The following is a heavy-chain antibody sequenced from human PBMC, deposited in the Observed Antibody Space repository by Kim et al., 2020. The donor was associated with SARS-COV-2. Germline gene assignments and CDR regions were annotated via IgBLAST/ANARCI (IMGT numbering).Heavy chain of an antibody. V-gene: IGHV1-69*13. J-gene: IGHJ6*02. CDR2: IIPIFGSA. CDR1: GGTFSSYA. Sequence: SVKVSCKASGGTFSSYAISWVRQAPGQGLEWMGGIIPIFGSANYAQKFQGRVTITADESTSTAYMELSSLRSEDTAVYYCARGGWQLESGVGYYYYYYGMDVWGQGTTVTVSS. D-gene: IGHD6-6*01. CDR3: ARGGWQLESGVGYYYYYYGMDV.